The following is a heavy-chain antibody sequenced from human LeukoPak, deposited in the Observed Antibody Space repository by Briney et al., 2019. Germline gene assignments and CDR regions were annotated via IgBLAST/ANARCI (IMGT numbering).Heavy chain of an antibody. J-gene: IGHJ4*02. Sequence: PGGSLRLSCAASGFTFSSYAMSWVRQAPGKGLEWVSAISGSGGSTYYADSVKGRFTISRDNSKNTLYLQMNSLRAEDTAVYYCAKLTGGWVSKIDIDYWGQGTLVTVSS. CDR1: GFTFSSYA. CDR2: ISGSGGST. D-gene: IGHD6-13*01. CDR3: AKLTGGWVSKIDIDY. V-gene: IGHV3-23*01.